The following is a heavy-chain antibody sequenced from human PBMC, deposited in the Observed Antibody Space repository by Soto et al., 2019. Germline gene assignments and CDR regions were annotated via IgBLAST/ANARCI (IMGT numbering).Heavy chain of an antibody. J-gene: IGHJ4*02. CDR3: ARTYYYAAGSYYTPDY. CDR1: GYNFATYW. CDR2: IYPGDSET. D-gene: IGHD3-10*01. V-gene: IGHV5-51*01. Sequence: PGESLKISCNGSGYNFATYWIGWVRQMPWKGLEWMGIIYPGDSETRYSPSFEGQVTISADKSITTAFLQWSSLEASDSAMYYCARTYYYAAGSYYTPDYWGQGTLVTVSS.